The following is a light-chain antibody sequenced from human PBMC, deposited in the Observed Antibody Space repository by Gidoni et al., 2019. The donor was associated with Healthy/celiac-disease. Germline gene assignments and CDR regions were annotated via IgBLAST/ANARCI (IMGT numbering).Light chain of an antibody. CDR3: QQSYRTEWT. Sequence: DIEMTQSPSSLSASVGDRVTITCRASQSISSYLNWYQQKPGKAPKLLIYAASSVQSGVPSRFSGSGSGTDFTLTISSVQAEDVATYYCQQSYRTEWTFGQGTKVEIK. V-gene: IGKV1-39*01. CDR1: QSISSY. CDR2: AAS. J-gene: IGKJ1*01.